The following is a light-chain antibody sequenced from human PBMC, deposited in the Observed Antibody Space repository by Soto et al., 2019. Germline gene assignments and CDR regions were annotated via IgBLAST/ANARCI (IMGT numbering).Light chain of an antibody. V-gene: IGKV3-15*01. CDR3: QQYGSSPWT. CDR2: GAS. Sequence: EIVMTQSPATLSVSPGERASLPCRASQSVSSTVAWYQQKPGQAPRLLIYGASTRATGIPARFSGSGSGTDFTLTISRLEPEDFAVYYCQQYGSSPWTFGQGTKVDIK. CDR1: QSVSST. J-gene: IGKJ1*01.